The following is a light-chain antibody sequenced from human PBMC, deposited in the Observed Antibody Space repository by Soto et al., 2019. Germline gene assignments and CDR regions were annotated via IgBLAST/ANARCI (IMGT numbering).Light chain of an antibody. Sequence: DIVLTQSPGILSLSPGERASLSCGASQSLSSNFLAWYQQKPGQAPRLLIYGASSRATGIPDRFSGNGSGTDFTLTISRLEPEDFAVYYCQQYGNSPQITFGQGTRLEIK. J-gene: IGKJ5*01. V-gene: IGKV3-20*01. CDR1: QSLSSNF. CDR2: GAS. CDR3: QQYGNSPQIT.